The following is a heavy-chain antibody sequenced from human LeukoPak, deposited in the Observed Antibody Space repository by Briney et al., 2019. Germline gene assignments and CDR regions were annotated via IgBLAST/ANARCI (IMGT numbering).Heavy chain of an antibody. D-gene: IGHD3-10*01. CDR3: ARESHSVVRGVNWFDP. V-gene: IGHV3-11*05. J-gene: IGHJ5*02. CDR1: GFTFSDYY. CDR2: ISSSSSYT. Sequence: GGSLRLSCAASGFTFSDYYMSWIRQAPGKGLEWVSYISSSSSYTNYADSVKGRFTISRDNAKNSLYLQMNSLRAEDTAVYYCARESHSVVRGVNWFDPWGQGTLATVSS.